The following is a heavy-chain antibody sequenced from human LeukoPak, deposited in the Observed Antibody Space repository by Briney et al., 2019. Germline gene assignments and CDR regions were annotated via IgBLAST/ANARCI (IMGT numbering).Heavy chain of an antibody. CDR1: GFNFSSHS. Sequence: GGSLRLSCSTSGFNFSSHSMGWVRQGPGKGLEWVSAIIGSGSATDYADSVKGRFTIFRDNSKNTLYLQMNSLRAEDTAVYFCAKRFGESYGHFDYWGQGTLVTVSS. CDR2: IIGSGSAT. J-gene: IGHJ4*02. CDR3: AKRFGESYGHFDY. V-gene: IGHV3-23*01. D-gene: IGHD1-26*01.